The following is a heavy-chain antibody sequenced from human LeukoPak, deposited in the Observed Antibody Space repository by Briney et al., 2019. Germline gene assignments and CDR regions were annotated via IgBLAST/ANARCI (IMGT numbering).Heavy chain of an antibody. D-gene: IGHD6-19*01. J-gene: IGHJ4*02. CDR2: INPKSGGT. Sequence: ASVKVSCKASGYTFSAYCMHWVRQAPGQGLEWMGWINPKSGGTNYAQQFQDRVTMTRDTSISSTYMELSRLKSDDTAVYYCVRDLGISGWYAPPLGYFDSWGQGTLVTVSS. CDR3: VRDLGISGWYAPPLGYFDS. V-gene: IGHV1-2*02. CDR1: GYTFSAYC.